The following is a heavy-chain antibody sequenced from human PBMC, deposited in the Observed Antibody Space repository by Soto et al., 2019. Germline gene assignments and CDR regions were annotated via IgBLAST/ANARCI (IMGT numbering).Heavy chain of an antibody. J-gene: IGHJ4*02. CDR1: GGSISSYY. V-gene: IGHV4-59*08. CDR2: IYYSGST. CDR3: ARLAPDPETTVITTQFDY. D-gene: IGHD4-17*01. Sequence: PETLSLTCTVSGGSISSYYWSWIRQPPGKGLEWIGYIYYSGSTNYNPSLKSRVTISVDTSKNQFSLKLSSVTAADTAVYYCARLAPDPETTVITTQFDYWGQGTLVTVSS.